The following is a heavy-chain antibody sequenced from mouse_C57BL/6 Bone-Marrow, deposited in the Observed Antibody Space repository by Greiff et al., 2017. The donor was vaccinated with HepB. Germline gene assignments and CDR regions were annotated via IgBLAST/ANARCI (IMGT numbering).Heavy chain of an antibody. CDR2: IRNEANGSTT. D-gene: IGHD1-1*01. CDR1: GFTFTDYY. Sequence: EVQRVESGGGLVQPGGSLSLSCAASGFTFTDYYMSWVRQPPGKALEWLGFIRNEANGSTTEYSASVKGLFTISRDNSQNILYLQMTALRAEDSAAYYGERCGCGSSYVPSRYFDVWGTGTTVTVSS. V-gene: IGHV7-3*01. J-gene: IGHJ1*03. CDR3: ERCGCGSSYVPSRYFDV.